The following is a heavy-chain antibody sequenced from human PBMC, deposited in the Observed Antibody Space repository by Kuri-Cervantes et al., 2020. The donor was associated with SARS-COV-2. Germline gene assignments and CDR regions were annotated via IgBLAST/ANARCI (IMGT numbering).Heavy chain of an antibody. V-gene: IGHV4-34*01. J-gene: IGHJ3*02. CDR2: FTHTRST. D-gene: IGHD1-1*01. Sequence: SQTLSLTCAVYSGSFSDYDWNCMRQPPGKGLEWLGYFTHTRSTNYNPSLKSRVTISVDTSKNQFSLKLSSVTAADTAVYYCARMVELEPTAGDAFDIWGQGTMVTVSS. CDR3: ARMVELEPTAGDAFDI. CDR1: SGSFSDYD.